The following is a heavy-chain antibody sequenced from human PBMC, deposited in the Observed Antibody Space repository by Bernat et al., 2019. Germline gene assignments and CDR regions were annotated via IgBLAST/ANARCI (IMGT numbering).Heavy chain of an antibody. CDR1: GGSISSSSYY. V-gene: IGHV4-39*01. J-gene: IGHJ5*02. Sequence: QLQLQESGPGLVKPSETLSLTCTVSGGSISSSSYYWGWIRQPPGKGLEWIGSIYYSGSTYYNPSLKSRVTISVDTSKNQFSLKLSSVTAADTAVYYCASFTFRMVQGMEEAWGQGTLVTVSS. CDR3: ASFTFRMVQGMEEA. CDR2: IYYSGST. D-gene: IGHD3-10*01.